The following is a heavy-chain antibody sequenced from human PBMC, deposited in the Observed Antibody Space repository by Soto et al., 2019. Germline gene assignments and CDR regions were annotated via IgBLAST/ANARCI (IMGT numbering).Heavy chain of an antibody. CDR1: GGSFSGYY. D-gene: IGHD6-25*01. Sequence: SETLSLTCAVYGGSFSGYYWSWIRQPPGKGLEWIGEINHSGSTNYNPSLESRVTISVDTSKNQFSLKLSSVTAADTAVYYCARRLGDGSGRTNWFDPWRQGTLVTVSS. CDR2: INHSGST. V-gene: IGHV4-34*01. CDR3: ARRLGDGSGRTNWFDP. J-gene: IGHJ5*02.